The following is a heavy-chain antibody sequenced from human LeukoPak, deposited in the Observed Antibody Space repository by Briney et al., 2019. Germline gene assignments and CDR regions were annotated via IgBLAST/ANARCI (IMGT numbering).Heavy chain of an antibody. Sequence: PAGTLRLSCAASGFTFGNYWMHWVRHAPGKGLVWVSRINTDGSSTSYVDSVKGRFTISRDNAKKTLYLQMNSLRAEDTAVYYCARFPDTAMVTGAFDIWGQGTMVTVSS. J-gene: IGHJ3*02. CDR3: ARFPDTAMVTGAFDI. D-gene: IGHD5-18*01. CDR1: GFTFGNYW. V-gene: IGHV3-74*01. CDR2: INTDGSST.